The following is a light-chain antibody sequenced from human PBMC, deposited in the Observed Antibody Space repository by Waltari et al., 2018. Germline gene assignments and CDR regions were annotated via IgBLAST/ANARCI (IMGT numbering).Light chain of an antibody. J-gene: IGKJ1*01. CDR1: QSLSRTY. Sequence: EIVLTQSPGTLSLSPGERAPLPCRASQSLSRTYLAWYHQRPGQPPRLLIYGASNRAAGVPDRFSGGGSGTDFTLTISRLEPEDFALYYCQQYVSSPWTFGQGTKVEIK. V-gene: IGKV3-20*01. CDR2: GAS. CDR3: QQYVSSPWT.